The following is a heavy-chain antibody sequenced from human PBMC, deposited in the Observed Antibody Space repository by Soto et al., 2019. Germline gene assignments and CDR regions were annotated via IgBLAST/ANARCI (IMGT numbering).Heavy chain of an antibody. J-gene: IGHJ4*02. Sequence: GGSLRFSCAASGFTFSSYAMSWVRQAPGKGLEWVSAISGSGGSTYYADSVKGRFTISRDNSKNTLYLQMNSLRAEDTAVYYWAKGAYGGSYLDYWGRGTAVPVSS. CDR1: GFTFSSYA. CDR2: ISGSGGST. D-gene: IGHD3-16*01. CDR3: AKGAYGGSYLDY. V-gene: IGHV3-23*01.